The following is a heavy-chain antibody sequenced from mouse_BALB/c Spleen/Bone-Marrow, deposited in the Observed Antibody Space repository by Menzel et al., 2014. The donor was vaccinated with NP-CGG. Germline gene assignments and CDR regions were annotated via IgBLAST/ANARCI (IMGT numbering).Heavy chain of an antibody. V-gene: IGHV1-67*01. D-gene: IGHD2-12*01. Sequence: LVESGPEVVRPGVSVKISCKGSGFRFTDYAMHWVKQSHAKSLEWIGVISTYNGNTNYNQKFKGKATMTVDKSSSTAYMELARLTSEDSAIYYCARDLRHAMDYWGQGTSVTVSS. CDR3: ARDLRHAMDY. CDR1: GFRFTDYA. J-gene: IGHJ4*01. CDR2: ISTYNGNT.